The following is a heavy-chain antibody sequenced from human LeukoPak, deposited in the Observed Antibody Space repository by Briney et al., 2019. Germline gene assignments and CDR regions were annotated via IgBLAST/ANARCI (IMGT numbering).Heavy chain of an antibody. J-gene: IGHJ4*02. D-gene: IGHD6-19*01. CDR1: GFTFSDYH. CDR2: ISSSGGAI. V-gene: IGHV3-11*01. CDR3: ARGPVSSSGFFGY. Sequence: GGSLRLSCAASGFTFSDYHMSWIRQAPGKGLEWVSYISSSGGAISYADSVKGRFTISRDNAKNSLYLQMNSLRAEDTAVYYCARGPVSSSGFFGYWGQGTLVTVSS.